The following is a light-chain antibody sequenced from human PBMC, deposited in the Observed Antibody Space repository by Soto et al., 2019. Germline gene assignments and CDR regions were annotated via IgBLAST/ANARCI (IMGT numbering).Light chain of an antibody. CDR1: NSDVGGYNY. J-gene: IGLJ1*01. V-gene: IGLV2-11*01. CDR3: CSYAGSYTWV. CDR2: DVS. Sequence: QSVLTQPRSVSGSPGQSVTISCTGTNSDVGGYNYVSWYQQHPGKAPKLMIYDVSKRPSGVPDRFSGSKSGNTASLTISGLQAEDEADYYCCSYAGSYTWVFGTGPKLTVL.